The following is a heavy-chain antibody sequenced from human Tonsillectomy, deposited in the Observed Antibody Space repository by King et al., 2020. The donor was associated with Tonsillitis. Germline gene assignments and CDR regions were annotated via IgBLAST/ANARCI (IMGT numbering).Heavy chain of an antibody. CDR3: ARYRLYSSDWGIDY. Sequence: VQLVESGGGEVQPGRSLRLSCESSGFAFRSYGMHWARQAPGKGLEWVAVISYDATRENYADSVKGRFTIPRDNSKNTLYLQMNSLRVEDTVVYYCARYRLYSSDWGIDYWGQGSLVTVSS. CDR2: ISYDATRE. CDR1: GFAFRSYG. D-gene: IGHD6-19*01. V-gene: IGHV3-33*05. J-gene: IGHJ4*02.